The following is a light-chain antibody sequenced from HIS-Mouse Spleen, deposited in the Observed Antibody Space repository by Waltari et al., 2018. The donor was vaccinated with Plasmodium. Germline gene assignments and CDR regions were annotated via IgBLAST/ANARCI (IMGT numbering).Light chain of an antibody. CDR1: QSVSSN. CDR2: GAS. J-gene: IGKJ1*01. V-gene: IGKV3-15*01. Sequence: EIVMKQSPATLSVSPGERATLPCRASQSVSSNLAWYQQKPGQAPRLLIYGASTRATGIPARFSGSGSGTEFTLTISSMQSEDFAVYYCQQYNNWPPTWTFGQGTKVEIK. CDR3: QQYNNWPPTWT.